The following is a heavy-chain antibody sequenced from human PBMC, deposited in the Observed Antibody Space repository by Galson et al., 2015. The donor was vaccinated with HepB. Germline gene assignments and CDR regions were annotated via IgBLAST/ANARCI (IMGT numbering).Heavy chain of an antibody. J-gene: IGHJ4*02. V-gene: IGHV1-18*01. CDR1: GDTFTSYG. D-gene: IGHD3-10*01. Sequence: SVKVSCKASGDTFTSYGITWVRQAPGQGLEWMGWISAYNGNTNYAQKLQGRVTMTTDTSTSTAYMELRSLRSDDTAIYYCARGSTSWFGESLDYWGQGTQVTVSS. CDR2: ISAYNGNT. CDR3: ARGSTSWFGESLDY.